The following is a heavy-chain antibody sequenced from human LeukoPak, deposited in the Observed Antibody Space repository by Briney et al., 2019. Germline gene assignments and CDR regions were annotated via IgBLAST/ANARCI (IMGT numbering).Heavy chain of an antibody. CDR3: ASFKNTAGPGFGY. CDR1: GYTFTGYY. J-gene: IGHJ4*02. D-gene: IGHD2/OR15-2a*01. V-gene: IGHV1-2*02. CDR2: INPNSGGT. Sequence: ASVKVSCKASGYTFTGYYMHWVRQAPGQGLEWMGWINPNSGGTNYAQKFQGRVTMTRDTSISTAYMELSRLRSDDTAVYYCASFKNTAGPGFGYWGQGTLVTVSS.